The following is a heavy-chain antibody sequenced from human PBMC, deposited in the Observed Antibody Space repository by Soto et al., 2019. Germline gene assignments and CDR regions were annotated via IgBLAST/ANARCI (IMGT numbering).Heavy chain of an antibody. CDR3: AKGSSGSRPYYFDQ. CDR1: QFTFRIYV. Sequence: EVQLLESGGGLVQPGGSLRLSCAASQFTFRIYVMSWVRQAPGKGLEWISAINDGGGSTYHADSVKGRFTISRDNSKNTLYLQMNSLRDEDTAVYYCAKGSSGSRPYYFDQWGQGTLVTVSS. V-gene: IGHV3-23*01. J-gene: IGHJ4*02. D-gene: IGHD3-22*01. CDR2: INDGGGST.